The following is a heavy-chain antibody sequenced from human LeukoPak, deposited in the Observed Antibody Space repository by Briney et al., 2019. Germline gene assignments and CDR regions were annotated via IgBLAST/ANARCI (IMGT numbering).Heavy chain of an antibody. D-gene: IGHD3-9*01. V-gene: IGHV5-51*01. CDR3: ARPRDVRYFDWLSLGD. CDR1: GYNFTSYW. Sequence: GESLKISCKGSGYNFTSYWIGWVRQMPGKGLEWMGIIYPEDSDTRYSPSFQGQVTISADKSISTAYLQWSSLRASDTAMYYCARPRDVRYFDWLSLGDWGQGTLVTVSS. J-gene: IGHJ4*02. CDR2: IYPEDSDT.